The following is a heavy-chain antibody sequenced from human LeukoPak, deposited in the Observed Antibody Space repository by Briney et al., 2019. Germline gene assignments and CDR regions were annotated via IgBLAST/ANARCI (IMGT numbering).Heavy chain of an antibody. CDR3: ARVTVAGTFKSYYYMDV. J-gene: IGHJ6*03. CDR2: ISDSSTYI. V-gene: IGHV3-21*01. Sequence: GGSLRLSCTASGFTFSTYSMTWVRQAPGKGLEWVSSISDSSTYIYYTDSVKGRFTISRDTAKNSLYLQMNSLRAEDTAVYYCARVTVAGTFKSYYYMDVWGKGTTVTVSS. D-gene: IGHD6-19*01. CDR1: GFTFSTYS.